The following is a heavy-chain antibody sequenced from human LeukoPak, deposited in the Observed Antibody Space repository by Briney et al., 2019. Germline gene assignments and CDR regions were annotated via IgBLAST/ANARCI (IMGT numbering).Heavy chain of an antibody. V-gene: IGHV4-39*01. CDR1: RGSIRSSSYY. J-gene: IGHJ3*02. CDR3: ARGLGYGSGSYYLGFDI. CDR2: IFYSGST. Sequence: PSETLSLTCTVSRGSIRSSSYYWGWIRQPPGKGLEWIGSIFYSGSTYYNPSLKSRVTISVDTSKNQFSLKLSSVTAADTAVYYCARGLGYGSGSYYLGFDIWGQGTMVTVSS. D-gene: IGHD3-10*01.